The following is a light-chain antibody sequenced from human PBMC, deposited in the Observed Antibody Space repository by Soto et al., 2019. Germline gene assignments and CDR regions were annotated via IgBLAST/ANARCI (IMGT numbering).Light chain of an antibody. V-gene: IGKV3-20*01. Sequence: EIVLTQSPGTLSLSPGERATLSCRASQSVSSSYLAWYQQKPGQAPRLLIYGASSRATGIPDRFSCSGSATDFTLTISRLEPEDFAVYYCQQYGSSPRTFGQGTKVESK. J-gene: IGKJ1*01. CDR3: QQYGSSPRT. CDR2: GAS. CDR1: QSVSSSY.